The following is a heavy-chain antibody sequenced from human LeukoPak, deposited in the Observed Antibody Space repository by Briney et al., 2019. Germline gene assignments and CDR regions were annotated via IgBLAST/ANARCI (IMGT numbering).Heavy chain of an antibody. CDR3: ARALRLWGGNSGIAFDI. Sequence: SETLCLTCTVSGGSIPSYYWSWIRQPPGKGLEWIGYIFYSGTTNYNPSLKSRVTISVDTSKNQFSLKVSSVTAADTAVYYCARALRLWGGNSGIAFDIWGQGTMVTVSS. CDR2: IFYSGTT. V-gene: IGHV4-59*01. CDR1: GGSIPSYY. D-gene: IGHD4-23*01. J-gene: IGHJ3*02.